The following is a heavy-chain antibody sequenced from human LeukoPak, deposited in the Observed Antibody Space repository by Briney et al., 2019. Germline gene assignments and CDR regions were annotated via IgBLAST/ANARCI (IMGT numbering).Heavy chain of an antibody. CDR2: ISYDGTIK. V-gene: IGHV3-30*18. CDR1: GFTFSSYG. Sequence: GGSLRLSCAASGFTFSSYGMHWGRQAPGKGLEWVAVISYDGTIKYYADSVKGRFTVSRDNSKNTLYLQVNSLRAEDTAVYYCANYGDRYYFDSWGQGTLVTVSS. D-gene: IGHD4-17*01. CDR3: ANYGDRYYFDS. J-gene: IGHJ4*02.